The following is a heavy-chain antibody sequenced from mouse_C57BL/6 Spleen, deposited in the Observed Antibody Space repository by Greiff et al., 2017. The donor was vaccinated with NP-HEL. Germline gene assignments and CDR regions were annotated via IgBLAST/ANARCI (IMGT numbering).Heavy chain of an antibody. CDR2: INYDGSST. J-gene: IGHJ3*01. CDR3: GRDDGRGFAY. V-gene: IGHV5-16*01. D-gene: IGHD1-2*01. CDR1: GFTFSDYY. Sequence: EVKLMESEGGLVQPGSSMKLSCTASGFTFSDYYMAWVRQVPEKGLEWVANINYDGSSTYYLDSLKSRFIISRDNAKNILYLQMSSLKSEDTATYYCGRDDGRGFAYWGQGTLVTVSA.